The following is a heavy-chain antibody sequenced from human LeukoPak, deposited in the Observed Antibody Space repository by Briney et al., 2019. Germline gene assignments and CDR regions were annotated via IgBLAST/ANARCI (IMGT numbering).Heavy chain of an antibody. CDR2: ISAYNGNT. CDR3: ARVLRYFDWLFDPYYYYGMDV. CDR1: GYTFTSYG. Sequence: ASVKVSCKASGYTFTSYGISWVRQAPGQGLEWMGWISAYNGNTNYAQKLQGRVTMTTDTSTSTAYMELRSLRSDDTAVYYCARVLRYFDWLFDPYYYYGMDVWGQGTTVTVSS. V-gene: IGHV1-18*01. J-gene: IGHJ6*02. D-gene: IGHD3-9*01.